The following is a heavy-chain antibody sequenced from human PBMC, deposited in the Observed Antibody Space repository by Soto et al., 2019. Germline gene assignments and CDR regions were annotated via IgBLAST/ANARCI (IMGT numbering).Heavy chain of an antibody. V-gene: IGHV4-38-2*01. D-gene: IGHD1-20*01. Sequence: SETLSLTCAVSGYSLSSGYYWGWIRQPPGKGLEWIASMHHSGSTYYNPSLKSRVTISVDTSKNPFSLKLSSVTAADTAVYYCARADNWNGYYYYGMDVWGQGTTVTVSS. CDR3: ARADNWNGYYYYGMDV. J-gene: IGHJ6*02. CDR1: GYSLSSGYY. CDR2: MHHSGST.